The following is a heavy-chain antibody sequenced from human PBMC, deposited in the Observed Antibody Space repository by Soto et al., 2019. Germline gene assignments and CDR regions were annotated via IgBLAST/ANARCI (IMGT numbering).Heavy chain of an antibody. CDR2: IWSDGSNK. D-gene: IGHD2-15*01. J-gene: IGHJ1*01. Sequence: PGWSLRLSCSAGVFTLSAYVMRWVLQAPGKGLEWVALIWSDGSNKYYADSVKGRFTISRDNSKKTLYLQMNSLRAEDTAVYYCVRVFGTCYYGVWGQGNMV. V-gene: IGHV3-33*01. CDR3: VRVFGTCYYGV. CDR1: VFTLSAYV.